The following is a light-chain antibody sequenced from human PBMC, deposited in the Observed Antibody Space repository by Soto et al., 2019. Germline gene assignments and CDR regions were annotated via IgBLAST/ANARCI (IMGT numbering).Light chain of an antibody. Sequence: EIVMTQSPATLSLSPRARATLSCRANQHVGSNLAWYQQRPGQAPRLLIYGASTRATGIPDRFSGSGSGTEFTLTISSLQPEDFATYYCQQSFTTPSFGQGTRLEIK. CDR1: QHVGSN. V-gene: IGKV3-15*01. CDR2: GAS. CDR3: QQSFTTPS. J-gene: IGKJ5*01.